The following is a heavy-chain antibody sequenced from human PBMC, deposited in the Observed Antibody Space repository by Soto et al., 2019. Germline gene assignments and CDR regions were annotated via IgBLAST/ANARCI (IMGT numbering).Heavy chain of an antibody. CDR3: ARVEDIVVVVAATSPVSWFDP. D-gene: IGHD2-15*01. V-gene: IGHV4-34*01. CDR1: GGSFSGYY. J-gene: IGHJ5*02. Sequence: SETLSLTCAVYGGSFSGYYWSWIRQPPGKGLEWIGEINHSGSTNYNPSLKSRVTISVDTSKNQFSLKLSSVTAADTAVYYCARVEDIVVVVAATSPVSWFDPWGQGTLVTVSS. CDR2: INHSGST.